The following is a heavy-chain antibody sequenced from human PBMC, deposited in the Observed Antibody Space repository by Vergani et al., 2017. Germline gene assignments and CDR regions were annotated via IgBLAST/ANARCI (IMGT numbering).Heavy chain of an antibody. CDR3: TRSLSRHFDS. V-gene: IGHV5-51*03. Sequence: EVQLVQSGAEVRKPGASLKISCQTSGYNFADYWIAWVRQMPGKGLEWMGVIYPSDSDAKYSPSFQGQVSISVDKSISTTYLQWRSLKASDTAIYYCTRSLSRHFDSWGQGTLVTVSS. CDR2: IYPSDSDA. J-gene: IGHJ4*02. CDR1: GYNFADYW.